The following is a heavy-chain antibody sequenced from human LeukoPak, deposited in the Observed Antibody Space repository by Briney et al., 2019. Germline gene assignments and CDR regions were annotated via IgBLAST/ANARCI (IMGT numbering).Heavy chain of an antibody. Sequence: SETLSLTCTVSGYSISSGYYWGWIRQPPGKGLEWIGSIYHSGSTYYNPSLKSRVTISVDTSKNQFSLKLSSVTAADTAVYYCARAYYGSGSYYNYPFDYWGQGTLVTVSS. CDR1: GYSISSGYY. D-gene: IGHD3-10*01. V-gene: IGHV4-38-2*02. J-gene: IGHJ4*02. CDR2: IYHSGST. CDR3: ARAYYGSGSYYNYPFDY.